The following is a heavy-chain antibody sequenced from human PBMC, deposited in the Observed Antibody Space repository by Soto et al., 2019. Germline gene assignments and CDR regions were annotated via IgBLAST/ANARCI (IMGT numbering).Heavy chain of an antibody. D-gene: IGHD1-26*01. CDR3: ARDVEDGSSCELAY. CDR1: GFNFNTYF. J-gene: IGHJ4*02. Sequence: QVQLVQSGGGVVQPGRSLRLSCAASGFNFNTYFMQWVRQAPGKGLEWVAMIFPNGRDKEYAASMKGRFTISRDNSNNRKYLQMDRLRPEDTAVCYCARDVEDGSSCELAYWGQGPLVTVSS. CDR2: IFPNGRDK. V-gene: IGHV3-30*13.